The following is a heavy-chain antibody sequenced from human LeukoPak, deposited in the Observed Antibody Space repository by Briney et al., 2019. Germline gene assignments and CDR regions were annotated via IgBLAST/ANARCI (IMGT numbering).Heavy chain of an antibody. Sequence: ASVTLSFTASGYTFTIYGISWVRQAPGQGLEWMGWISAYNGNTNYSQKLQGRVTITTDTTTSTAYMELRSLRSDDAAVYYCARVDGYNPIPSDYWGQGTLVTVSS. CDR1: GYTFTIYG. V-gene: IGHV1-18*01. CDR2: ISAYNGNT. J-gene: IGHJ4*02. CDR3: ARVDGYNPIPSDY. D-gene: IGHD5-24*01.